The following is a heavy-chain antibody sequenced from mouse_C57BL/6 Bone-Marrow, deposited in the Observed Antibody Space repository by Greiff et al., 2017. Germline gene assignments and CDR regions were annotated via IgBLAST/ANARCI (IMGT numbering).Heavy chain of an antibody. CDR3: VREVYYYGNYWYFDV. CDR1: GYTFTSYW. Sequence: QVQLQQPGAELVKPGASVKLSCKASGYTFTSYWMQWVKQRPGQGLEWIGEIDPSDSYTNYNPQFKGKATLTVDTSSSTDYMQLSSLTSEDSAVYYCVREVYYYGNYWYFDVWGTGTTVTVSS. D-gene: IGHD1-1*01. J-gene: IGHJ1*03. V-gene: IGHV1-50*01. CDR2: IDPSDSYT.